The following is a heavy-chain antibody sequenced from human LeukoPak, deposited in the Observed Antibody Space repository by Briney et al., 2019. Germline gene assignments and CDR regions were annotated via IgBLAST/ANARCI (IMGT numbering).Heavy chain of an antibody. CDR1: GGTFSSYA. J-gene: IGHJ6*04. CDR3: ARDQGSTVTYGMDV. V-gene: IGHV1-69*13. D-gene: IGHD4-17*01. Sequence: SVKVSCKASGGTFSSYAISWVRQAPGQGLEWMGGIIPIFGTANYAQKFQGRGTITADESTSTAYMELSSLRSEDTAVYYCARDQGSTVTYGMDVWGKGTTVTVSS. CDR2: IIPIFGTA.